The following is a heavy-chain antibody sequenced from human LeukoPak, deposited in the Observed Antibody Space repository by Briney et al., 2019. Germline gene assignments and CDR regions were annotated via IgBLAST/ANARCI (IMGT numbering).Heavy chain of an antibody. CDR2: SRNKDNSYYT. CDR3: ARGTTGLSAYRNSRYFDY. Sequence: GGSLRLSCAASGFTFSGHYMDWVRQVPGKGLEWVGRSRNKDNSYYTEYAASVKGRFTISRDDSRDSLYLQMNSLKTEDTAVYYCARGTTGLSAYRNSRYFDYWGQGTLVTVSS. V-gene: IGHV3-72*01. CDR1: GFTFSGHY. D-gene: IGHD6-13*01. J-gene: IGHJ4*02.